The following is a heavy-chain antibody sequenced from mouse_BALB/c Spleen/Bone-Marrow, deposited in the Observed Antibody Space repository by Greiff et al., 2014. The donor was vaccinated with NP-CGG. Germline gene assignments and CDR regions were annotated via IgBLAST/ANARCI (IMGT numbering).Heavy chain of an antibody. CDR1: GFTFSSYA. D-gene: IGHD2-3*01. V-gene: IGHV5-6-5*01. J-gene: IGHJ2*01. CDR3: ARGGGWLLSFDY. CDR2: ISSGGST. Sequence: DVMLVESGGGLVKPGGSLKLSCAASGFTFSSYAMSWVRQTPEKRLEWVASISSGGSTYYPDSVKGRFTISRDNARNTLYLQKSSLRSEDTAMYYCARGGGWLLSFDYWGQGTTLTVSS.